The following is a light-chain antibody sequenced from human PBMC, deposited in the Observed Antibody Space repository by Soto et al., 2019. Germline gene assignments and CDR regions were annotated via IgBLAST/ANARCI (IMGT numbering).Light chain of an antibody. V-gene: IGKV1-5*01. CDR1: QSVSRW. CDR2: DVS. J-gene: IGKJ1*01. Sequence: DIQMTQSPSTLSASLRDRVTSTCLASQSVSRWLEWYQQKPGKAPKLLISDVSNLERGVPSRFSGSGSGTEFTLTISSLETDDVATYYCQQYSSYASFGQGTKVDIK. CDR3: QQYSSYAS.